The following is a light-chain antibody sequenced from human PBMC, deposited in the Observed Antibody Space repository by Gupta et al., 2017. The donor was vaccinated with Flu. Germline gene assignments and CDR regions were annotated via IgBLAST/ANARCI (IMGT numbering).Light chain of an antibody. CDR3: KQYKSYST. CDR2: KTS. J-gene: IGKJ1*01. CDR1: QSISDW. Sequence: DTQMAQSPSTLSASVGDRISITCRASQSISDWLAWYQQKPGKPPKLLIYKTSTLASGVPPRFSGSGSGTEFTLSISGLQSDDFAIYYCKQYKSYSTFGQGTKVEIK. V-gene: IGKV1-5*03.